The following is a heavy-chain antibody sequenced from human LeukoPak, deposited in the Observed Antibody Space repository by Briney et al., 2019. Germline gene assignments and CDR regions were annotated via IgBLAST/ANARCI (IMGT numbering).Heavy chain of an antibody. CDR2: ISSSSSII. Sequence: GGSLRLSCAASGFTFSSYGMSWVRQAPGKGLEWVSYISSSSSIIYYADSVKGRFTISRDNAKNSLYLQMNSLRAEDTAVYYCAELGITMIGGVWGKGTTVTISS. CDR1: GFTFSSYG. V-gene: IGHV3-48*04. D-gene: IGHD3-10*02. J-gene: IGHJ6*04. CDR3: AELGITMIGGV.